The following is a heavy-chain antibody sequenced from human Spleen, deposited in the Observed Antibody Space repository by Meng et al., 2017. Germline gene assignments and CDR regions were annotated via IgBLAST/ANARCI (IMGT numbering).Heavy chain of an antibody. CDR2: IYYSGST. CDR1: GGSIGSADYY. Sequence: QVQLQESGPGLVKPSQTLSLTCTVSGGSIGSADYYWSWIRQPPGKGLEWIGYIYYSGSTYYNPSLKSRLTISVDTSKKQFSLRLTSVTAADTAVYYCVRENWKSTIDYSGQGTLVTVSS. CDR3: VRENWKSTIDY. D-gene: IGHD1-1*01. V-gene: IGHV4-30-4*01. J-gene: IGHJ4*02.